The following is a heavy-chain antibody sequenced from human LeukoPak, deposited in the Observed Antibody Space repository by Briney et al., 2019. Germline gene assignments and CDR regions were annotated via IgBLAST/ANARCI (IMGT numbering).Heavy chain of an antibody. CDR2: ISYDGSNK. CDR1: GFTVSSNY. Sequence: GGSLRLSCAASGFTVSSNYMSWVRQAPGKGLEWVAVISYDGSNKYYADSVKGRFTISRDNSKNTLYLQMNSLRAEDTAVYYCARVWVNSSSTNWFDPWGQGTLVTVSS. CDR3: ARVWVNSSSTNWFDP. V-gene: IGHV3-30*03. J-gene: IGHJ5*02. D-gene: IGHD6-13*01.